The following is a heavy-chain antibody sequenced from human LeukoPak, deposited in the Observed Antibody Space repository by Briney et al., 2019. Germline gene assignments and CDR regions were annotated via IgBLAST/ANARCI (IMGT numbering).Heavy chain of an antibody. CDR2: ISAYNGDT. V-gene: IGHV1-18*01. Sequence: ASVKVSCKASGYTFTSYDINWVRQAPGQGLEWMGWISAYNGDTRYAQHLQGRLTMTTDTSTTTAYIDLRSLRSDDTAVYYCARLHLGELSSGFDYWGQGTLVTVSS. CDR3: ARLHLGELSSGFDY. CDR1: GYTFTSYD. J-gene: IGHJ4*02. D-gene: IGHD3-16*02.